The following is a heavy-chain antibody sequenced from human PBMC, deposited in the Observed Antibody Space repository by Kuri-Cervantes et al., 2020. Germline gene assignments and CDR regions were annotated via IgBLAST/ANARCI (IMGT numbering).Heavy chain of an antibody. Sequence: SCAISGDSVSNNNAAWNWIRQSPSRGLEWLGRTYYRSKWYNDYAVSVKGRITIYADTSKNQFSLHLNSVTPDDTAVYYCARHFWSGSGWFDPWGQGTLVTVSS. D-gene: IGHD3-3*02. CDR1: GDSVSNNNAA. CDR3: ARHFWSGSGWFDP. CDR2: TYYRSKWYN. J-gene: IGHJ5*02. V-gene: IGHV6-1*01.